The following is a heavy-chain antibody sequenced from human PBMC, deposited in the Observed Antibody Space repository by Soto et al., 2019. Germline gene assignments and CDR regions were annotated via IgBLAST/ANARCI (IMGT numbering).Heavy chain of an antibody. CDR3: ARGEGEPWFDP. V-gene: IGHV3-30-3*01. CDR1: GFTFSSYA. J-gene: IGHJ5*02. CDR2: ISYDGSNK. Sequence: GGSLRLSCAASGFTFSSYAMHWVRQAPGKGLEWVAVISYDGSNKYYADSVKGRFTISRDNSKNTLYLQMNSLRAEDTAVYYCARGEGEPWFDPWGQGTLVTVSS. D-gene: IGHD1-26*01.